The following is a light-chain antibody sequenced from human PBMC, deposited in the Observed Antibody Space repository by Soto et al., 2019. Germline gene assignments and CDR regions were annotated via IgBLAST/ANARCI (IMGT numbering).Light chain of an antibody. V-gene: IGKV1-17*01. CDR2: AAS. CDR3: QQYNSYPLT. J-gene: IGKJ4*01. CDR1: QGIGND. Sequence: DIQMTQSPSSLSASVGDRVTITCRASQGIGNDLGWYQQKPGKAPKRLIYAASSLQSGVPSRFSGSESGTEFTLTISSLKPEDFATYYCQQYNSYPLTFGGGTKVEVK.